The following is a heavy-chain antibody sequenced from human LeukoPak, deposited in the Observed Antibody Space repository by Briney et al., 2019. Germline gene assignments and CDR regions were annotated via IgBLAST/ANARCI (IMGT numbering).Heavy chain of an antibody. CDR3: ARRHSSYYFDY. CDR1: GGSISSYY. D-gene: IGHD1-26*01. J-gene: IGHJ4*02. CDR2: IYYSGST. V-gene: IGHV4-39*01. Sequence: SETLSLTCTVSGGSISSYYWSWIRQPPGKGLEWIGSIYYSGSTYYNPSLKSRVTISVDTSKNQFSLKLSSVTAADTAVYYCARRHSSYYFDYWGQGTLVTVSS.